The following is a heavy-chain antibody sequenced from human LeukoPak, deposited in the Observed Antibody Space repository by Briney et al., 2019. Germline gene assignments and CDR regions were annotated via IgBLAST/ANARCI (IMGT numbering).Heavy chain of an antibody. CDR1: GFSVSSNY. D-gene: IGHD3-16*01. Sequence: GGSLRLSCAASGFSVSSNYMSWVRQAPGKGLEWVASINHNGNVNYYVDSVKGRFTISRDNAKNSLYLQMSNLRAEDTAVYFCARGGGLDVWGQGATVTVSS. V-gene: IGHV3-7*03. CDR3: ARGGGLDV. J-gene: IGHJ6*02. CDR2: INHNGNVN.